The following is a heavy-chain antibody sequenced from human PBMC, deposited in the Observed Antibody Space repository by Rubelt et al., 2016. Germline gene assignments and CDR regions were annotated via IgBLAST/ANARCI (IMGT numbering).Heavy chain of an antibody. CDR1: GFTFSSYA. CDR2: IKEDGSDK. J-gene: IGHJ1*01. CDR3: ARYRQLED. D-gene: IGHD1-1*01. Sequence: EVQLLEPGGGLVQPGGSLRLSCAASGFTFSSYAMSWVRQAPGKGLEWVANIKEDGSDKYYVDSVKGRFTISRDNAQNSLHLQMDSLRTGDTAVYYCARYRQLEDWGQGTLVTVSS. V-gene: IGHV3-7*01.